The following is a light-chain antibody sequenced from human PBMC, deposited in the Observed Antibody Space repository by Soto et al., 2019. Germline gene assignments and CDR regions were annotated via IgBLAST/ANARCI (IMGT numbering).Light chain of an antibody. Sequence: QPVLTQSPSASASLGASVKLTCTLSSGQRKYAIAWHQQKPEKGPRYLMRVNSDGSHIRGDGIPDSFSGSSSGTERYLTISSLQSEDEADYYCQTWGTGIQVFGTGTKLTVL. CDR3: QTWGTGIQV. CDR2: VNSDGSH. V-gene: IGLV4-69*01. J-gene: IGLJ1*01. CDR1: SGQRKYA.